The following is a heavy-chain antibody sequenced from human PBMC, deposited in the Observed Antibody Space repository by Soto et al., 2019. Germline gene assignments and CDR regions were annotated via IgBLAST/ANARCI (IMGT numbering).Heavy chain of an antibody. Sequence: SLRLSCTASGFTFGDFAMARVRQAPGKGLESVAFIRSATYGGATEYAASVKGRFSISRDDSKNIAYLHMYSLTTEDTAVYYCAKAQTGYSSSWSDVWGQGTTVTVSS. D-gene: IGHD6-13*01. CDR1: GFTFGDFA. CDR2: IRSATYGGAT. J-gene: IGHJ6*02. CDR3: AKAQTGYSSSWSDV. V-gene: IGHV3-49*04.